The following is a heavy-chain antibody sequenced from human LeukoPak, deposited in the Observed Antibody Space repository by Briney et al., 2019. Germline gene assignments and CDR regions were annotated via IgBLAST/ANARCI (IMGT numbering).Heavy chain of an antibody. CDR2: IYPGESET. CDR1: GSFFTSYW. V-gene: IGHV5-51*01. CDR3: ARLDCGGGSCYSHFDP. Sequence: GAPLQISGKDSGSFFTSYWSGCLRPLPGKVQEWMGLIYPGESETRHTRAVQGQDSISADKSISTACLQWSSLKASDTAMYYCARLDCGGGSCYSHFDPWGQGTLVTVSS. J-gene: IGHJ5*02. D-gene: IGHD2-15*01.